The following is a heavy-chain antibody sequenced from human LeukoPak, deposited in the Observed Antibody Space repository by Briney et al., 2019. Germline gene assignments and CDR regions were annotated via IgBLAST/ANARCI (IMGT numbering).Heavy chain of an antibody. CDR3: ARTGGWYFNFDY. CDR1: GCSLSTSGMR. CDR2: LDWDDDK. D-gene: IGHD6-19*01. J-gene: IGHJ4*02. Sequence: ESGPALVKPTQTLTLTCTFSGCSLSTSGMRVSWIRQPPGKALEWLARLDWDDDKFYSTSLKTRLTISKDTSKNQVVLTMTNMDPVDTATYYCARTGGWYFNFDYWGQGTLVTVSS. V-gene: IGHV2-70*04.